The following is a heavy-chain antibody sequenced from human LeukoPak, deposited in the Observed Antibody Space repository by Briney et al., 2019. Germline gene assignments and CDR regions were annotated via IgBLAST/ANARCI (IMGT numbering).Heavy chain of an antibody. CDR2: IKEDGSRQ. V-gene: IGHV3-7*01. Sequence: GGSLRLSCAASGFTFSSYSMNWVRQAPGKGLEWVANIKEDGSRQYYVDSVKGRFTISRDNAKNSLYLQMNSLRVEDTAVYYCARDGSGYDSWGQGTLVTVSS. CDR1: GFTFSSYS. D-gene: IGHD5-12*01. J-gene: IGHJ5*01. CDR3: ARDGSGYDS.